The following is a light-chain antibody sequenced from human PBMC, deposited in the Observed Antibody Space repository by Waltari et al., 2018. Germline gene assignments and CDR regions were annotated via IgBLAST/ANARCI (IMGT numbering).Light chain of an antibody. V-gene: IGLV2-8*01. J-gene: IGLJ2*01. Sequence: SALTQPHSASGSPGQSVTIPCTGTGSDLGGSTYVPWYQQPPGKAPKLMIYEVSKRPSGVPDRFSGSKSGNTASLTVSGLQAEDEADYYCSSYAGSNNFVAFGGGTKLTVL. CDR2: EVS. CDR3: SSYAGSNNFVA. CDR1: GSDLGGSTY.